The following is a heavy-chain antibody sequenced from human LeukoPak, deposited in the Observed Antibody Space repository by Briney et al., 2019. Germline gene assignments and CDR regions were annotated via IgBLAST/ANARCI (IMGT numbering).Heavy chain of an antibody. CDR1: GYTFTSYY. CDR2: INPSGGST. V-gene: IGHV1-46*01. J-gene: IGHJ5*02. Sequence: ASVTVSCMASGYTFTSYYMHWVRQAPGQGLEWMGIINPSGGSTSYAQKYQSRGTMTRDMSTSTVYMELSSLRSEDTAVYYCARDIGTYSSSWTNWFDPWGQGTLVTVSS. CDR3: ARDIGTYSSSWTNWFDP. D-gene: IGHD6-13*01.